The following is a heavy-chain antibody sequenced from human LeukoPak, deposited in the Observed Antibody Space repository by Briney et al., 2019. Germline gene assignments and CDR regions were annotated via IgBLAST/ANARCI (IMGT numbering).Heavy chain of an antibody. CDR1: GGTFSSYA. J-gene: IGHJ6*02. D-gene: IGHD2-15*01. V-gene: IGHV1-69*04. CDR2: IIPILGIA. Sequence: SVKVSCKASGGTFSSYAISWARQAPGQGLEWMGRIIPILGIANYAQKLQGRVTITADKSTSTAYMELSSLRSEDTAVYYCARLVVVVAATAYYYYGMDVWGQGTTVTVSS. CDR3: ARLVVVVAATAYYYYGMDV.